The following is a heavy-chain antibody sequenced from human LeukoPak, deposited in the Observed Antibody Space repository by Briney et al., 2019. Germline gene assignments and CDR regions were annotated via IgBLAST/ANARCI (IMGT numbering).Heavy chain of an antibody. CDR3: AREKQTCDNCGVVKRYFDL. CDR1: GYSITNYY. Sequence: SETLSLTCSVSGYSITNYYWNWIRQPAGKGLEWIGRIYSSGTTNYNPSLKSRVTISVDTSKNQISLNLNSVTAADTAMYFCAREKQTCDNCGVVKRYFDLWGRGTLVAVSS. D-gene: IGHD3-3*01. CDR2: IYSSGTT. V-gene: IGHV4-4*07. J-gene: IGHJ2*01.